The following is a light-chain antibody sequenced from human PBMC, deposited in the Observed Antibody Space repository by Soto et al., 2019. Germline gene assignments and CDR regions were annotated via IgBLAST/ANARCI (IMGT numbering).Light chain of an antibody. V-gene: IGKV1-5*01. CDR2: HAS. Sequence: DIQMTQSPSTLSASVGDRVTITCRASQSINSGLAWYQQKSGKAPKLLIYHASNLESGVPSRFSGSGFGTEFTLTISSLQPDDFATYYCQHYDNFPHTFGQGAKLEIK. CDR3: QHYDNFPHT. CDR1: QSINSG. J-gene: IGKJ2*01.